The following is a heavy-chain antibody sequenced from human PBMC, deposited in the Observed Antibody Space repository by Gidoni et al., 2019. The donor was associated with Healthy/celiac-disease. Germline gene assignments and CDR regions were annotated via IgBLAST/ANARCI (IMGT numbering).Heavy chain of an antibody. D-gene: IGHD6-13*01. CDR3: ARGPPIAAAGLYYYYYGMDV. V-gene: IGHV4-31*03. Sequence: QVQLQESGPGLVKPSQPLSLTCTVSGGSISSGGYYWSWLRQHPGKGLEWIGYIYYSGSTYYNPSLKSRVTISVDTSKNQFSLKLSSVTAADTAVYYCARGPPIAAAGLYYYYYGMDVWGQGTTVTVSS. CDR2: IYYSGST. J-gene: IGHJ6*02. CDR1: GGSISSGGYY.